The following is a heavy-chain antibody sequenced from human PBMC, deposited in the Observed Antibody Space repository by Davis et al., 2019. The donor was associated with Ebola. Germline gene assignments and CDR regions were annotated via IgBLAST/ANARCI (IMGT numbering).Heavy chain of an antibody. CDR2: IYYSGST. V-gene: IGHV4-59*08. CDR1: GGSISSYY. D-gene: IGHD2-2*01. CDR3: ARLLDLVVPAAKSSVWFDP. J-gene: IGHJ5*02. Sequence: PSETLSLTCTVSGGSISSYYWSWIRQPPGKGLEWIGYIYYSGSTNYNPSLKSRVTISVDTSKNQFSLKLSSVTAADTAVYYCARLLDLVVPAAKSSVWFDPWGQGTLVTVSS.